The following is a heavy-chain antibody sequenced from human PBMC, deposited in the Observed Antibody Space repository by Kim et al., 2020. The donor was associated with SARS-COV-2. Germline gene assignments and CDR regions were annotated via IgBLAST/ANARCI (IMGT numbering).Heavy chain of an antibody. CDR3: SKDPGRYYPYYFYY. D-gene: IGHD3-10*01. J-gene: IGHJ4*02. CDR1: GFNFSSFS. CDR2: VTSRGVGK. V-gene: IGHV3-23*01. Sequence: GGSLRLSCAASGFNFSSFSMTWIRQAPGQGLEWVSTVTSRGVGKYTADSVKGRFIISRANSKDTHYMQLHSMRGEHTAIYYCSKDPGRYYPYYFYYWGQGILVTVSS.